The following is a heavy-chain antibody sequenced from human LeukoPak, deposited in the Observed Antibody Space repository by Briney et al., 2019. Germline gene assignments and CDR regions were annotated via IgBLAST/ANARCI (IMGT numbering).Heavy chain of an antibody. D-gene: IGHD3-16*01. CDR3: ARERSGRGSFPPTDYYYYAMDV. CDR2: IYYIGSN. Sequence: PSETLSLTCTVSGGPLSSYYWSWIRQPPGKGLEWMGYIYYIGSNNYNPSLKSRVTISVDTSKNQFSLKLSSVTAADTAVYYCARERSGRGSFPPTDYYYYAMDVWGQGTTVTVSS. J-gene: IGHJ6*02. V-gene: IGHV4-59*01. CDR1: GGPLSSYY.